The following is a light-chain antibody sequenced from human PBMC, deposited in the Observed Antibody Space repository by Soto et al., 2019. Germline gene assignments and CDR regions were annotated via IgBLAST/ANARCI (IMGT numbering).Light chain of an antibody. CDR1: QSITNR. CDR2: DAL. CDR3: QQYNSYSS. J-gene: IGKJ1*01. V-gene: IGKV1-5*01. Sequence: DIQMTQSPSTLSASVGARVALACRASQSITNRLAWYQLQPGKAPKVLIYDALNLESGVPSRFSGSGSGTEFTLTISSLQPDDFATYYCQQYNSYSSFGQGTKVDIK.